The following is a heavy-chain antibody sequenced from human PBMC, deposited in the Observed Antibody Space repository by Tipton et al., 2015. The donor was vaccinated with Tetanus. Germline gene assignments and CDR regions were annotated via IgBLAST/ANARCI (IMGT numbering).Heavy chain of an antibody. CDR3: AKVQAHSAWHIFGH. J-gene: IGHJ4*02. Sequence: SLRLSCAASGFFFSSFEMHWVRQTPGKGLEWVALTSRDGSQKYYADSVKGRFSISRDNSKDTLYLKMNSLRTEDTAVYYCAKVQAHSAWHIFGHWGQRTLVTVSS. V-gene: IGHV3-30-3*01. CDR1: GFFFSSFE. CDR2: TSRDGSQK. D-gene: IGHD3-3*02.